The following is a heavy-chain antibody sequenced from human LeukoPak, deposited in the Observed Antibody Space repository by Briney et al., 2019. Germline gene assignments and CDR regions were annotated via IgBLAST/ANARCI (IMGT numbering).Heavy chain of an antibody. Sequence: GGSLRLSCTGSGFTFSSHWMSCVRQAPGRGLEWVANIKEDGSETYYLDSVKGRFTISRDNAKNSVYLQMNSLRAEDTAVYYCTRIDIAVASAFILDAFGIWGQGTMVTVSS. V-gene: IGHV3-7*01. D-gene: IGHD2-2*01. CDR1: GFTFSSHW. CDR2: IKEDGSET. J-gene: IGHJ3*02. CDR3: TRIDIAVASAFILDAFGI.